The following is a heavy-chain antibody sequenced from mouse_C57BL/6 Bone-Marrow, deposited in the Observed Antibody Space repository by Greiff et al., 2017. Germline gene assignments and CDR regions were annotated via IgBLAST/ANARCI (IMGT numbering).Heavy chain of an antibody. J-gene: IGHJ2*01. CDR3: AIARYTGRGRDY. CDR1: GYTFTSYW. Sequence: QVQLQQSGAELVKPGASVKVSCKASGYTFTSYWMHWVKQRPGQGLEWIGGIHPSDSDTNYNQKFKGKATLTVDQSSTPAYMQLSSLTTEDSAVYYCAIARYTGRGRDYWGQGTTLTVSS. V-gene: IGHV1-74*01. D-gene: IGHD1-1*02. CDR2: IHPSDSDT.